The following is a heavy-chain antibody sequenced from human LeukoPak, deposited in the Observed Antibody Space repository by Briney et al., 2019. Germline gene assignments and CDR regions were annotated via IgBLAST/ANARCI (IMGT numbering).Heavy chain of an antibody. Sequence: PSETLSLTCTVSGGSISSSSSNWRWIRQPPGKGLEWIGSIYYSGSTYYNPSLKSRVSISVDTSKNQFSLNLSSVTAADTAVYYCARHIGYCSSTSCYHHFDYWGQGTLVTVSS. CDR3: ARHIGYCSSTSCYHHFDY. V-gene: IGHV4-39*01. CDR1: GGSISSSSSN. J-gene: IGHJ4*01. D-gene: IGHD2-2*01. CDR2: IYYSGST.